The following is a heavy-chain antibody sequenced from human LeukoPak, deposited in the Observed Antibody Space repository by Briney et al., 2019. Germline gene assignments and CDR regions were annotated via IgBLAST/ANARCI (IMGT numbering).Heavy chain of an antibody. V-gene: IGHV3-33*01. CDR3: ARDMFDP. J-gene: IGHJ5*02. Sequence: GRSLRLSCAASGFTFSSYGMHWLPQAPGKGLEWVAVIWYDGSNKYYAASVKGRFTISRDNSKNTLYLQMNSLRAEDTAVYYCARDMFDPWGQGTLVTVSS. CDR2: IWYDGSNK. CDR1: GFTFSSYG.